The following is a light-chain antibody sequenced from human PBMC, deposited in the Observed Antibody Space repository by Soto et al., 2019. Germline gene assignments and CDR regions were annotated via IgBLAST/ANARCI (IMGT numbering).Light chain of an antibody. V-gene: IGKV1-5*03. J-gene: IGKJ1*01. Sequence: DIQMTQSPSTLSASVGDRVTINCRASQSVDTCLAWYQQKPGKAPHLLIYKASSLETGGPSRFSGSGSVTEFTLTISSLQPDDFATYYCQQFYRYPWTFGQGTKVEIK. CDR2: KAS. CDR3: QQFYRYPWT. CDR1: QSVDTC.